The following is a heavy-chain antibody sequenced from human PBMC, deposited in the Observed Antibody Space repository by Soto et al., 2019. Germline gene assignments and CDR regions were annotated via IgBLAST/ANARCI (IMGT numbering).Heavy chain of an antibody. J-gene: IGHJ4*02. V-gene: IGHV3-23*01. CDR2: ISGSGGST. CDR1: GFTFSSYA. Sequence: GGSLRLSCAASGFTFSSYAMSWVRQAPGKGLEWVSAISGSGGSTYYADSVKGRFTISRDNSKNTRYLQMNSLRAEDTAVYYCAKGAFGGVIVTPFDYWGQGTLVTVSS. D-gene: IGHD3-16*02. CDR3: AKGAFGGVIVTPFDY.